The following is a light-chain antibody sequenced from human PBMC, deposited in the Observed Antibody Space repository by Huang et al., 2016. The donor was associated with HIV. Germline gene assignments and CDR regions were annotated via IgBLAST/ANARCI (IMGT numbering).Light chain of an antibody. J-gene: IGKJ1*01. V-gene: IGKV1-8*01. CDR3: QQYYSYPRT. CDR2: AAS. Sequence: AIRMTQSPSSLSASTGDRVTITCRASQGISSYLAWHQQKPGKAPKLLIYAASTLQSGVPSMVSGSGSGTDFTLTISCLQSEDFATYYCQQYYSYPRTFGQGTKVEIK. CDR1: QGISSY.